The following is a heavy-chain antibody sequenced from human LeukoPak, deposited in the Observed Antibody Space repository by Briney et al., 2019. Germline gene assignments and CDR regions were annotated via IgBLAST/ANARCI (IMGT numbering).Heavy chain of an antibody. CDR1: GGTFSSYA. CDR2: IIPIFGTA. D-gene: IGHD5-24*01. CDR3: ARAKDGYNFVYGIDY. J-gene: IGHJ4*02. Sequence: GASVKVSCKACGGTFSSYAISWVRQAPGQGLEWVGGIIPIFGTANYAQKFQGRVTITADESTSPAYMELSSLRSEDTAVYYCARAKDGYNFVYGIDYWGQGTLVTVSS. V-gene: IGHV1-69*13.